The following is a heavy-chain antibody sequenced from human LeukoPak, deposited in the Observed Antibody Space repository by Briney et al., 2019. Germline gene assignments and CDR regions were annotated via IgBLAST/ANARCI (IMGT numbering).Heavy chain of an antibody. Sequence: SETLSLTCTVSGGSISSYYWSWIRQPAGKGLEWIGRIYTSGSTNYNPSLKSRVTISVDTSKNQFSLKLSSVTAADTAVYYCARPNYDFWSGYYKGWFDPWGQGTLVTVSS. CDR2: IYTSGST. D-gene: IGHD3-3*01. CDR1: GGSISSYY. V-gene: IGHV4-4*07. J-gene: IGHJ5*02. CDR3: ARPNYDFWSGYYKGWFDP.